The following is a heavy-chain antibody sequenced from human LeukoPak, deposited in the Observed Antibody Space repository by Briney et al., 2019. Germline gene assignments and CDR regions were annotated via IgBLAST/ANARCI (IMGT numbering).Heavy chain of an antibody. Sequence: KPSETLSLTCTVSGGSISSDSYYWDWIRQPPGKGLEWIGSIHYSGSTSYNPSLESRVAISVDTSKSQFSLRLSSVAAADTAIYYCAGDLNLRYFDWLALPRFDYWGQGALVTVSS. CDR1: GGSISSDSYY. CDR2: IHYSGST. V-gene: IGHV4-39*07. J-gene: IGHJ4*02. CDR3: AGDLNLRYFDWLALPRFDY. D-gene: IGHD3-9*01.